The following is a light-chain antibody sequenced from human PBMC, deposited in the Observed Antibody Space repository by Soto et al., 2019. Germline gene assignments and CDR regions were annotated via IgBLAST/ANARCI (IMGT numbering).Light chain of an antibody. Sequence: QSVLTQPPSVSAAPGQKVTISCSGSSSNIGNNYVSWYQHLPGTAPKLLIYDNNKRPSGIPDRFSGSKSGTSATLGITGIQTGAEADYYCGTWDSSLSAGVFGGGTKLIVL. V-gene: IGLV1-51*01. J-gene: IGLJ2*01. CDR3: GTWDSSLSAGV. CDR2: DNN. CDR1: SSNIGNNY.